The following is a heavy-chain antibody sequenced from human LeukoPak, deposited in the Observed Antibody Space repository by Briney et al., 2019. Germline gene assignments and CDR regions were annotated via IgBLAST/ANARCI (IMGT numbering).Heavy chain of an antibody. V-gene: IGHV5-51*01. Sequence: GESLKISCKGSGYSFSNYWIGWVRQMPGKGLEWMGIIYPGDSDTRYSPSFQGQVTISADKSISTAYVQWSSLKASDTAMYYRARLYDILTSNSFDPWGQGTLVTVSS. D-gene: IGHD3-9*01. CDR1: GYSFSNYW. J-gene: IGHJ5*02. CDR3: ARLYDILTSNSFDP. CDR2: IYPGDSDT.